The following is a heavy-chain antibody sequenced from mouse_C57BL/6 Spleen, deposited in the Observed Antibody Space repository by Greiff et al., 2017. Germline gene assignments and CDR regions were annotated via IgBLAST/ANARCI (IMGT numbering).Heavy chain of an antibody. Sequence: EVKLMESGGDLVKPGGSLKFSCAASGFTFSSYGMPWVRQTPDKRLEWVATFSSGGSYTYYPDSVKGRFTISRDNAKNTLYLQMSSLRSEDSAMYDCERGTYESSPLYFDDWGKGTTLTVSS. CDR2: FSSGGSYT. CDR3: ERGTYESSPLYFDD. V-gene: IGHV5-6*02. J-gene: IGHJ2*01. D-gene: IGHD1-1*01. CDR1: GFTFSSYG.